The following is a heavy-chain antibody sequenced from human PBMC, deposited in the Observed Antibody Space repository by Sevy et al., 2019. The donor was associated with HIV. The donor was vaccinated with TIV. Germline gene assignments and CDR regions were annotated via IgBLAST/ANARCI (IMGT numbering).Heavy chain of an antibody. CDR2: IKSKTDGGTT. Sequence: GGSLRLSCAASGFTFSKVWMSWVRQAPGKGLEWVGHIKSKTDGGTTDYAAPVRGRFTISIDDSKNTLSLQMNSLKTEDTAVYYCTTGGSLFQHWGQGTLVTVSS. CDR1: GFTFSKVW. V-gene: IGHV3-15*01. D-gene: IGHD3-16*01. J-gene: IGHJ1*01. CDR3: TTGGSLFQH.